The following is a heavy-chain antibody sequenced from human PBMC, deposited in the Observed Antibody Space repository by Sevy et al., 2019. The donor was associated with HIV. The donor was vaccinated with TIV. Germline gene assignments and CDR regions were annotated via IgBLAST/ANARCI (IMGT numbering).Heavy chain of an antibody. J-gene: IGHJ4*02. V-gene: IGHV1-2*02. CDR1: GYTFTGYY. CDR3: AREGYCSSTSCYTE. D-gene: IGHD2-2*02. CDR2: INPNSGGT. Sequence: ASVKVSCKASGYTFTGYYMHWVRQAPGQGLEWMGWINPNSGGTNYAQKFQGRVTMTRDTSISTAYMELGRLRSDDTAVYYCAREGYCSSTSCYTEWGQGTLVTVSS.